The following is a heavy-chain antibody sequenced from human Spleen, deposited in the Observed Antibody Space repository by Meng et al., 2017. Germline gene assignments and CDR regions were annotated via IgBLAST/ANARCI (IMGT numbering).Heavy chain of an antibody. V-gene: IGHV4-39*01. CDR3: VRYRGGTMFDD. CDR1: DGSISSSGYY. D-gene: IGHD1-1*01. J-gene: IGHJ4*02. CDR2: VNYSGRT. Sequence: QLQLQESGPGLVKPSETLSITCTVSDGSISSSGYYWGWIRQPPGKGLEWIGSVNYSGRTQYNPSLKSRVTVSVDTSKTQLSLRLTSVTATDTAVYYCVRYRGGTMFDDWGQGALVTVSS.